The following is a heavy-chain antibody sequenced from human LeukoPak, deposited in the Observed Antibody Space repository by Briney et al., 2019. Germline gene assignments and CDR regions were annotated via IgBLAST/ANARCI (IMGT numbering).Heavy chain of an antibody. J-gene: IGHJ6*03. V-gene: IGHV4-34*01. Sequence: TSETLSLTCAVYGGSFSGYYWSWIRQPPGKGLEWIGEINHSGSTNYNPSLKSRVTISVDTSKNQFSLKLSSVTAADTAVYYCARGRLAVGYMGVWGKGTTVTVSS. CDR3: ARGRLAVGYMGV. CDR2: INHSGST. D-gene: IGHD6-19*01. CDR1: GGSFSGYY.